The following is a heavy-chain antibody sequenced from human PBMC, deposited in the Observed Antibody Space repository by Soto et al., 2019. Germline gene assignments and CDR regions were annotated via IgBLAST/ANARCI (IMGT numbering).Heavy chain of an antibody. CDR2: IYPGDSDT. V-gene: IGHV5-51*01. CDR3: ARLGGSCGGDSYYDYYCMDA. D-gene: IGHD2-21*02. CDR1: GYSFTSYW. Sequence: PGESLKISCKGSGYSFTSYWIGWVRQMPGKGLEWMGIIYPGDSDTRYRPSFQGQVTISADKSISTAYLQWSSLKASDTAMYYCARLGGSCGGDSYYDYYCMDARGQGTPVTVSS. J-gene: IGHJ6*02.